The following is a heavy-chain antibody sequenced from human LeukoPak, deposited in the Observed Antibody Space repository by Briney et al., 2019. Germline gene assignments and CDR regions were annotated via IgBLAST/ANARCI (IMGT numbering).Heavy chain of an antibody. CDR1: GGSFSGYY. J-gene: IGHJ4*02. V-gene: IGHV4-34*01. CDR3: ARAPHYSSGSRYYFTT. Sequence: SETLSLTCAVYGGSFSGYYWSWIRQPPGKGLEWIGEINHSGSTNYNPSLKSRVTISVDTSKNQFSLKLSSVTAADTAMYYCARAPHYSSGSRYYFTTGAREPWSPSPQ. D-gene: IGHD3-22*01. CDR2: INHSGST.